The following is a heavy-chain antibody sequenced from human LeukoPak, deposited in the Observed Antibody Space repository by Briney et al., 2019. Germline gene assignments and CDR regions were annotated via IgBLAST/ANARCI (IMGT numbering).Heavy chain of an antibody. CDR1: GGSVSSGTYY. J-gene: IGHJ6*03. D-gene: IGHD4-17*01. CDR3: ARGGDYGDYNYYYYYYMDV. CDR2: IFPGGNT. Sequence: SETLSLTCTVSGGSVSSGTYYWNWMRQPAGKGLEWIGRIFPGGNTYFNPSLKSRVAISVDSSKNQFSLKLSSVTAADTAVYYCARGGDYGDYNYYYYYYMDVWGKGTTVTISS. V-gene: IGHV4-61*10.